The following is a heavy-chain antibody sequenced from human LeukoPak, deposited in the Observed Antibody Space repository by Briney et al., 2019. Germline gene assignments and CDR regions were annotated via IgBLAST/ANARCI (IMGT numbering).Heavy chain of an antibody. Sequence: ASVKVSCKASGGTFSSYAISWVRQAPGQGLEWMGRIIPIFGTANYAQRFQGRVTITGNTSISTAYMELSSLRSGDTAVYYCARDYGGNSGWFDPWGQGTLVTVSS. D-gene: IGHD4-23*01. CDR3: ARDYGGNSGWFDP. V-gene: IGHV1-69*06. J-gene: IGHJ5*02. CDR2: IIPIFGTA. CDR1: GGTFSSYA.